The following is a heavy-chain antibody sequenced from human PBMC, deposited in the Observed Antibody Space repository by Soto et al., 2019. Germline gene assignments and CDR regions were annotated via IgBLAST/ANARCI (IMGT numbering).Heavy chain of an antibody. D-gene: IGHD1-26*01. CDR3: ASIVAGIVGAIDFDY. CDR1: GGTFSSYA. J-gene: IGHJ4*02. Sequence: SVKVSCKASGGTFSSYAISWVRQAPGQGLEWMGGIIPIFGTANYAQKFQGRVTITADESTSTAYMELSSLRSEDTAVYYCASIVAGIVGAIDFDYWGQGTLVTVSS. CDR2: IIPIFGTA. V-gene: IGHV1-69*13.